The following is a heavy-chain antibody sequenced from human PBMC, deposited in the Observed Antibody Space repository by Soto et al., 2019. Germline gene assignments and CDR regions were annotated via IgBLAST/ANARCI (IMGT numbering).Heavy chain of an antibody. CDR2: IIPIFGTA. Sequence: GASVKVSCKASGGTFSSYAISWVRQAPGQGLEWMGVIIPIFGTANYAQKFQGRVTITADESTSTAYMELSSLRSEDTAVYYCARDNYRTSSDYYYGMDVWGQGTTVTVSS. CDR1: GGTFSSYA. V-gene: IGHV1-69*13. J-gene: IGHJ6*02. D-gene: IGHD4-4*01. CDR3: ARDNYRTSSDYYYGMDV.